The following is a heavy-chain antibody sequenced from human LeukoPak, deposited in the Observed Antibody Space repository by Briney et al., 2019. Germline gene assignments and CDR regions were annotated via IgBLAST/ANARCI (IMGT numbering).Heavy chain of an antibody. CDR3: AREGGSFYYFDY. Sequence: GGSLRLSCAASGFTFSSYWMHWVRHAPGKGLVWVSRINSDGSSTSYADSVKGRFTISRDNAKNTLYLQMNSLRAEDTAVYYCAREGGSFYYFDYWGQGTLVTVSS. V-gene: IGHV3-74*01. CDR2: INSDGSST. CDR1: GFTFSSYW. D-gene: IGHD1-26*01. J-gene: IGHJ4*02.